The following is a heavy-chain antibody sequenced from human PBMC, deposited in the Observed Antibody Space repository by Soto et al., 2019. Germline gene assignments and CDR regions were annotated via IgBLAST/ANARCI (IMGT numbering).Heavy chain of an antibody. CDR1: GYTFISYG. Sequence: QVQLVQSGAEVKKTGASVEVSCKASGYTFISYGISWVRQAPGQGLEWMGWISAYNGKTNYAQKFQGRVTMTTDTATSTAYTALVRPTSDDTAVSYCAGAGFSTSWLAPLATGGHGVEMDYRGQGPLVTVSS. V-gene: IGHV1-18*01. D-gene: IGHD6-13*01. CDR3: AGAGFSTSWLAPLATGGHGVEMDY. J-gene: IGHJ4*02. CDR2: ISAYNGKT.